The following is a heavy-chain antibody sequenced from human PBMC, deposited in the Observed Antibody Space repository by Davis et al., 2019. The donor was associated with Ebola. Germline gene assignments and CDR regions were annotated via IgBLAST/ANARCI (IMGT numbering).Heavy chain of an antibody. D-gene: IGHD4-17*01. CDR2: ISSDSDYI. CDR1: GFYFSDYW. Sequence: GGSLRLSCAASGFYFSDYWMSWVRQAPGKALEWVSSISSDSDYIYYADSAKGRFTISRDNAKNSLFLQMDSLRREDTAVYYCAKSLSVDNYGNKYYYGMDVWGDGTAVTVSS. CDR3: AKSLSVDNYGNKYYYGMDV. V-gene: IGHV3-21*01. J-gene: IGHJ6*04.